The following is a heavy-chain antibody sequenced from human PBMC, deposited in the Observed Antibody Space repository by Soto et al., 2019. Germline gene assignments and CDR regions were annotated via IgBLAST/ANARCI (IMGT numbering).Heavy chain of an antibody. D-gene: IGHD5-12*01. CDR1: RYSINNNNW. V-gene: IGHV4-4*02. CDR2: LHHGGST. J-gene: IGHJ4*02. Sequence: PSETLSLTCDVSRYSINNNNWWSWVRQPPGGGLEWIGELHHGGSTNYNTSLESRATFSVDISKNQFFLKLSSVTAADTAVYYCTKNSAYALDYWGQGTLVTVSS. CDR3: TKNSAYALDY.